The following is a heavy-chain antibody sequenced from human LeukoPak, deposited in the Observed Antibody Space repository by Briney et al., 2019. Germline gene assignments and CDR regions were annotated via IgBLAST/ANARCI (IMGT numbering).Heavy chain of an antibody. Sequence: SETLSLTCTVSGGSIINYYWTWIRQPAGKGLEWIGRIYTSGNTNYNPSLKSRITISLDTSKNQFSLRLSSVTAADTAVYYCARHGGLVRGDYDAFDIWGQGTMVTVSS. CDR1: GGSIINYY. CDR2: IYTSGNT. D-gene: IGHD3-10*01. CDR3: ARHGGLVRGDYDAFDI. J-gene: IGHJ3*02. V-gene: IGHV4-4*07.